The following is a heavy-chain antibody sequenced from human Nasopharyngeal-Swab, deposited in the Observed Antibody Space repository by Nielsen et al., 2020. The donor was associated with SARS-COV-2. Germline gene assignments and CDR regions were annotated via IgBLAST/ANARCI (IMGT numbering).Heavy chain of an antibody. CDR3: ARDPRHYSSGWNVDY. D-gene: IGHD6-19*01. V-gene: IGHV3-49*02. J-gene: IGHJ4*02. Sequence: WIRQPPGKGLEWVGYLRSTAYSGTTAYAASVKDRFTISRDNYKRIANLQMNSLKTEDSGVYYCARDPRHYSSGWNVDYWGQGTLVTVSS. CDR2: LRSTAYSGTT.